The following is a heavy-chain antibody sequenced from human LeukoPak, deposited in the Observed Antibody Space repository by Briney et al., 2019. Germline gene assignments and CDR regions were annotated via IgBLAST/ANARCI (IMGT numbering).Heavy chain of an antibody. CDR2: IYYSGST. Sequence: TSETLSLTCTVSGGSISSGDYYWSWIRQPPGKGLEWIGYIYYSGSTYYNPSLKSRVTISVDTSKNQFSLKLSSVTAADTAVYYCARDPYDSSGPEAFDIWGQGTMVTVSS. CDR3: ARDPYDSSGPEAFDI. CDR1: GGSISSGDYY. D-gene: IGHD3-22*01. V-gene: IGHV4-30-4*01. J-gene: IGHJ3*02.